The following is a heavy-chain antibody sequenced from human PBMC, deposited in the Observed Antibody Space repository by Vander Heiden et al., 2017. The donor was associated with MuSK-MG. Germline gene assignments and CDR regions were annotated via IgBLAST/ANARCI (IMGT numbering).Heavy chain of an antibody. V-gene: IGHV4-34*01. CDR3: ARGELLWFGESNNNYYYYGMDV. J-gene: IGHJ6*02. CDR1: GGSFSGYY. CDR2: INHSGST. D-gene: IGHD3-10*01. Sequence: QVQLQQWGAGLLKPSETLSLTCAVYGGSFSGYYWSWCRQPPGKGLEWIGEINHSGSTKYNPSLKSRVTISVDTSKNQFSLKLSSVTAADTAVYYCARGELLWFGESNNNYYYYGMDVWGQGTTVTVSS.